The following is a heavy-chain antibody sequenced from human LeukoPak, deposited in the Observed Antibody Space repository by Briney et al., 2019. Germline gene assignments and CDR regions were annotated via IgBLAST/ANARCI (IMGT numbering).Heavy chain of an antibody. CDR2: LYYSGST. V-gene: IGHV4-59*01. CDR1: GGSISSYY. CDR3: ARVVGIAAAYYYYYMDV. J-gene: IGHJ6*03. Sequence: SETLSLTCTVSGGSISSYYWSWIRQPPGKGLEWIGYLYYSGSTNYNPSLKSRVTISVDTSKNQFSLKLCSVTAADTAVYYCARVVGIAAAYYYYYMDVWGKGTTVTVSS. D-gene: IGHD6-25*01.